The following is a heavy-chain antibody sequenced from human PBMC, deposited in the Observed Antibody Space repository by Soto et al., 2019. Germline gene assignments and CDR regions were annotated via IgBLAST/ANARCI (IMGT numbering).Heavy chain of an antibody. Sequence: QVQLVQSGAEVKKPGSSVKVSCKASGGTFSSYAISWVRQAPGQGLEWMGGIIPIFGTANYAQKFQGRVTITADESTSTGYMELSSLRSEDTAVYYCARDRSSSSSWRGTYFDYWGQGTLVTVSS. CDR1: GGTFSSYA. J-gene: IGHJ4*02. V-gene: IGHV1-69*12. CDR3: ARDRSSSSSWRGTYFDY. D-gene: IGHD6-13*01. CDR2: IIPIFGTA.